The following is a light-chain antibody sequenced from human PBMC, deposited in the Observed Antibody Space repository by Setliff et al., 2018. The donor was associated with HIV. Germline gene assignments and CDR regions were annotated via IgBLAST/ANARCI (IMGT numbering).Light chain of an antibody. V-gene: IGLV2-11*01. CDR2: DVN. CDR1: SSDVGGYNY. J-gene: IGLJ1*01. CDR3: CSYAGSSYV. Sequence: QSVLTQPRSVSGSPGQSVTISCTGTSSDVGGYNYVSWYQQHPGKAPKLMIYDVNKRPSGVPDRFSGSKSGKMASLTISGHQAEDEADYYCCSYAGSSYVFGTGTKVTVL.